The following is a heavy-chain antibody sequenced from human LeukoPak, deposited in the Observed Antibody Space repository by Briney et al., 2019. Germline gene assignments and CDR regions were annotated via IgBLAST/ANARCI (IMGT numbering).Heavy chain of an antibody. Sequence: SETLSLTCTVSGGSISGTNYYWGWIRQPPGKGLEWIGSIYYNGHTYSNPSLESRVTMSVYTSNNQFSLKLSSVTAADTAVYYCARRPRGVIIKSWFDPWGQGTLVTVSS. CDR2: IYYNGHT. CDR3: ARRPRGVIIKSWFDP. J-gene: IGHJ5*02. D-gene: IGHD3-10*01. CDR1: GGSISGTNYY. V-gene: IGHV4-39*07.